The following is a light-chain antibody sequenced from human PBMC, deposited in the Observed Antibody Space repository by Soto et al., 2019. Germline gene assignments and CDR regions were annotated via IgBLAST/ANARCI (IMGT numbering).Light chain of an antibody. CDR1: QGISTY. Sequence: DIQMTQSPSSLSASVGDRVTITCRASQGISTYLNWYQQKPGKAPKLLIYAASRLQSGFPSRFSGNVSETEFTLTISSLQPEDFATDSCQQSYSTTWTFGQGTKVEIK. CDR2: AAS. J-gene: IGKJ1*01. CDR3: QQSYSTTWT. V-gene: IGKV1-39*01.